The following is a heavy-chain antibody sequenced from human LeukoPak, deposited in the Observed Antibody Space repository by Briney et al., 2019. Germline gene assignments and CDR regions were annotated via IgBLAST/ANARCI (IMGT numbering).Heavy chain of an antibody. CDR2: IRRNTDTGTT. V-gene: IGHV3-15*07. D-gene: IGHD7-27*01. Sequence: PGGSLRLSCAASGFSVSNNYMNWVRQPPGKGLEWVGLIRRNTDTGTTDYAAPVKGRFTISRDDSKNTLYLQMNGLKTEDTAVYYCTTQQGSWALNYWGQGVLVTVSS. CDR3: TTQQGSWALNY. CDR1: GFSVSNNY. J-gene: IGHJ4*02.